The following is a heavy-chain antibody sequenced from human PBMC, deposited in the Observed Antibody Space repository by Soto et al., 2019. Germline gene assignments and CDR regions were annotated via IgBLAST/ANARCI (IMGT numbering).Heavy chain of an antibody. D-gene: IGHD2-15*01. CDR2: ISRNGDAT. CDR1: GFTFRSYA. CDR3: AKGGGYCSGGSCNVSPGSD. Sequence: GGSLRLSCAASGFTFRSYAMSWVRQVPGKGLEWVSAISRNGDATYYADSVKGRFTISRDNSKNTLYLEMNSLRAEDTATYFCAKGGGYCSGGSCNVSPGSDWGQGTLVTVSS. J-gene: IGHJ4*02. V-gene: IGHV3-23*01.